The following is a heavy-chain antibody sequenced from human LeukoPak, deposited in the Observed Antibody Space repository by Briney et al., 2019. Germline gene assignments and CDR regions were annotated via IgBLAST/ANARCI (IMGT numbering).Heavy chain of an antibody. V-gene: IGHV3-23*01. Sequence: GGSLRLSCAVSGFTFSRYAMSWVRQAPGMGLEWVSSIGSSGDITYYAESVKGRFPIYRDNSKNTLYLQMNSLRAEDTAVYYCAREGYSGYDFRSYYFDYWCQGTLVTVSS. D-gene: IGHD5-12*01. CDR1: GFTFSRYA. CDR3: AREGYSGYDFRSYYFDY. CDR2: IGSSGDIT. J-gene: IGHJ4*02.